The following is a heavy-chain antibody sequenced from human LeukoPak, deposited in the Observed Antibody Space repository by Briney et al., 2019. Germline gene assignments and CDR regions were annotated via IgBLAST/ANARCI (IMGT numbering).Heavy chain of an antibody. Sequence: PGGSLRLSCVASGFTFRSYWMSWVRQAPGKGLEWVASVKQDGSEKYYVDSVKGRFTISRDNAQNSLFLQMSSLRADDTALYYCARDTDARNWNGLYDQWGQGTRVTVSS. V-gene: IGHV3-7*01. J-gene: IGHJ4*02. D-gene: IGHD1-1*01. CDR3: ARDTDARNWNGLYDQ. CDR2: VKQDGSEK. CDR1: GFTFRSYW.